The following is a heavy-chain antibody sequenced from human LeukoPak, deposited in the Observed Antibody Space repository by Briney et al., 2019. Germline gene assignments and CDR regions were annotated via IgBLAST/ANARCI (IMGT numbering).Heavy chain of an antibody. D-gene: IGHD4-17*01. CDR2: ISYIGST. V-gene: IGHV4-59*11. J-gene: IGHJ3*02. CDR1: ADSFSSHY. Sequence: SETLSLTCAVSADSFSSHYWTWIRQPPGKGLEWIGYISYIGSTNYNPSLKSRVTISIDTSKNQFSLKLSSVTAADTAVYYCARDLVTVTKGFDIWGQGTMVSVS. CDR3: ARDLVTVTKGFDI.